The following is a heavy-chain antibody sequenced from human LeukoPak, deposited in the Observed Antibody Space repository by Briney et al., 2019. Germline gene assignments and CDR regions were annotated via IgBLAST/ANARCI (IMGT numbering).Heavy chain of an antibody. CDR1: GFTFSSYS. D-gene: IGHD6-13*01. V-gene: IGHV3-21*01. J-gene: IGHJ3*02. CDR2: ISSSSSYI. CDR3: ARDPYSSSWYGRRDAFDI. Sequence: GGSLRLSCAASGFTFSSYSMNWVRQAPGKGLEWVSSISSSSSYIYYADSVKGRFTISRDNAKNSLYLQMNSLRAEDTAVYYCARDPYSSSWYGRRDAFDIWGQGTMVTVSS.